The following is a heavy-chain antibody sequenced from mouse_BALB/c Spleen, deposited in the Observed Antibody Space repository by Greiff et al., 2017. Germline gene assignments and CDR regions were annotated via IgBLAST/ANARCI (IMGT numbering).Heavy chain of an antibody. CDR1: GFNIKDYY. Sequence: EVQRVESGAELVRSGASVKLSCTASGFNIKDYYMHWVKQRPEQGLEWIGWIDPENGDTEYAPKFQGKATMTADTSSNTAYLQLSSLTSEDTAVYYCNAVYYGNSYTGGYFDYWGQGTTLTVSS. CDR3: NAVYYGNSYTGGYFDY. J-gene: IGHJ2*01. CDR2: IDPENGDT. D-gene: IGHD2-1*01. V-gene: IGHV14-4*02.